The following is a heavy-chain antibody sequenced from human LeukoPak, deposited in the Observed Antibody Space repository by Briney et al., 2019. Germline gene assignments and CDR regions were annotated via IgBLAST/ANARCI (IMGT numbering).Heavy chain of an antibody. CDR3: ARLLGYCSSTSCYLLYNWFDP. CDR2: IYPGDSDT. D-gene: IGHD2-2*01. CDR1: GYSFTRYW. Sequence: GESLKISCKGSGYSFTRYWIGRVRQMPGKGLEWMGIIYPGDSDTRYSPSFQGQVTISADKSISTAYLQWSSLKASDTAMYYCARLLGYCSSTSCYLLYNWFDPWGQGTLVTVSS. V-gene: IGHV5-51*01. J-gene: IGHJ5*02.